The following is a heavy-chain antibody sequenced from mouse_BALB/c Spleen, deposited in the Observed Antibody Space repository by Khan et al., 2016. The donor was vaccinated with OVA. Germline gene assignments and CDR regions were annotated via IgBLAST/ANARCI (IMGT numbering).Heavy chain of an antibody. D-gene: IGHD2-13*01. Sequence: QVQLQQSGPGLVQPSQSLSITCTVSGFSLSSYGVHWVRQSPGKGLEWLGVIWSGGSTDYNAAFISRLSISKDNSKRHVFFKMNSLQANDTAIYYCARNGDCVHWYFDVWGAGTTVTVSS. J-gene: IGHJ1*01. CDR1: GFSLSSYG. CDR3: ARNGDCVHWYFDV. V-gene: IGHV2-2*02. CDR2: IWSGGST.